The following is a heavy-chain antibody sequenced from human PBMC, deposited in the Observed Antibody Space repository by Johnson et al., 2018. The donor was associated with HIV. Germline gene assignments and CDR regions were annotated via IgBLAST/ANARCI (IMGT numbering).Heavy chain of an antibody. V-gene: IGHV3-66*01. CDR1: GVTVSNNY. Sequence: VQLVESGGGLVQRGGSLRLSCVASGVTVSNNYMIWVRQAPGKGLEWVSVIYSGGSTYQADSVKGRFTISRDNSKNSLYLQMNRLRAEDTALYYCARGGMRGELGAFDIWGQGTMVTVSS. J-gene: IGHJ3*02. D-gene: IGHD1-26*01. CDR3: ARGGMRGELGAFDI. CDR2: IYSGGST.